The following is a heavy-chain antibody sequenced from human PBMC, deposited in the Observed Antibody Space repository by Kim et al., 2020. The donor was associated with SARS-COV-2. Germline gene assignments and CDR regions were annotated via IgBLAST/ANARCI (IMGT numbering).Heavy chain of an antibody. Sequence: SETLSLTCAVYGGSFSGYYWSWIRQPPGKGLEWIGEINHSGSTNYNPSLKSRVTISVDTSKNQFSLKLSSVTAADTAVYYCARAGYSSSWYPSYWYFDLWGRGTLVTVSS. V-gene: IGHV4-34*01. CDR3: ARAGYSSSWYPSYWYFDL. CDR1: GGSFSGYY. CDR2: INHSGST. J-gene: IGHJ2*01. D-gene: IGHD6-13*01.